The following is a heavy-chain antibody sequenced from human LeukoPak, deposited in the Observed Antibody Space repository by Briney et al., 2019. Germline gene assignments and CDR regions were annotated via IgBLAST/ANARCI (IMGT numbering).Heavy chain of an antibody. Sequence: PGGSLRLSCAASGLTFSRYWMSWVRQAPGKGLEWVAVIWYDGSNKYYADSVKGRFTISRDNSKNTLYLQMNSLRAEDTAVYYCAKIKPDYDSSGYNDYWGQGTLVTVSS. CDR2: IWYDGSNK. V-gene: IGHV3-33*06. CDR1: GLTFSRYW. CDR3: AKIKPDYDSSGYNDY. J-gene: IGHJ4*02. D-gene: IGHD3-22*01.